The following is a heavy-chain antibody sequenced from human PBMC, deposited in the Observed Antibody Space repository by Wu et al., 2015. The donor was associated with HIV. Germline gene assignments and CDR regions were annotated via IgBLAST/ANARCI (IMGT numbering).Heavy chain of an antibody. J-gene: IGHJ3*02. CDR3: ARSYCSSTSCYDAFDI. D-gene: IGHD2-2*01. V-gene: IGHV1-2*02. CDR2: INPNSGGT. CDR1: GYTFTGYY. Sequence: QVQLVQSGAEVKKPGASVKVSCKASGYTFTGYYMHWVRQAPGQGLEWMGWINPNSGGTNYAQKFQGRVTMTRDTSISTAYMELSRLRSDDTAVYYCARSYCSSTSCYDAFDIWGQGTMVTVSS.